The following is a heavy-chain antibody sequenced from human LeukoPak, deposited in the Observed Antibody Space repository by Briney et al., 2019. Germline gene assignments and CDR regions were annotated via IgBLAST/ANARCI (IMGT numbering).Heavy chain of an antibody. J-gene: IGHJ4*02. CDR2: IYYSGRT. V-gene: IGHV4-39*07. CDR1: GGSISSSNYY. CDR3: ARLYGNYQNYFDY. D-gene: IGHD1-7*01. Sequence: SETLSLTCTVSGGSISSSNYYWGWIRQPPGKGLEWIGSIYYSGRTYYNPSLKSRVTISVDTSKNQFSLKLSSVTAADTAVYFCARLYGNYQNYFDYWGQGTLVTVSS.